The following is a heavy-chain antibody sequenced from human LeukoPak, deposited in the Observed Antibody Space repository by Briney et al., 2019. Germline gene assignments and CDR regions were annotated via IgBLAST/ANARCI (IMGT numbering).Heavy chain of an antibody. CDR3: ARAPSLRIQLWFTSYYYYYMDV. J-gene: IGHJ6*03. Sequence: GGSLRLSCAASGFTFSSYEMNWVRQAPGKGLEWVSYISSSGSTIYYADSVKGRFTISRDNAKNSLYLQMNSLRAEDTAVYYCARAPSLRIQLWFTSYYYYYMDVWGKGTTVTVSS. D-gene: IGHD5-18*01. CDR1: GFTFSSYE. V-gene: IGHV3-48*03. CDR2: ISSSGSTI.